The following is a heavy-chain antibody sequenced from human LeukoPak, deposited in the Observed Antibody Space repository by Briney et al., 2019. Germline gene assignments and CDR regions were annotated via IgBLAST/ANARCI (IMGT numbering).Heavy chain of an antibody. D-gene: IGHD6-19*01. CDR1: GFTFSSYW. V-gene: IGHV3-74*01. CDR3: ARRGPSVAGPYDY. Sequence: GGSLRLSCAASGFTFSSYWMHWVRQAPGKGLVWVSRINSDGSSTSYADSVKGRFTISRDNAKNTLYPQMNSLRAEDTAVYYCARRGPSVAGPYDYWGQGTLVTVSS. J-gene: IGHJ4*02. CDR2: INSDGSST.